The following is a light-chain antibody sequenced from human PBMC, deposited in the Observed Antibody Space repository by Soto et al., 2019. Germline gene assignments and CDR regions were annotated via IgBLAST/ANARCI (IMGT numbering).Light chain of an antibody. Sequence: EIVLTRSPATLSLSPGERATLSCRASPSVTNFLAWYQQKPGQAPRLLIYGAFNRATGIPARFSGSGSGTDFTLTISSLEPEDSAVYYCQQRNVWPPVTFGQGTRLEIK. CDR1: PSVTNF. CDR3: QQRNVWPPVT. V-gene: IGKV3-11*01. CDR2: GAF. J-gene: IGKJ5*01.